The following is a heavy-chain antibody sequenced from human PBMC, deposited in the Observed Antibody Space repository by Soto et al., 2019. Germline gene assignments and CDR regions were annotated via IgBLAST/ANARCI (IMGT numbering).Heavy chain of an antibody. CDR1: GFTFSNAW. CDR3: AKDRDLLLFDY. D-gene: IGHD2-15*01. CDR2: ISGSGGST. Sequence: GGSLRLSCAASGFTFSNAWMNWVRQAPGKGLEWVSAISGSGGSTYYADSVKGRFTISRDNSKNTLYLQMNSLRAEDTAVYYCAKDRDLLLFDYWGQGTLVTVSS. V-gene: IGHV3-23*01. J-gene: IGHJ4*02.